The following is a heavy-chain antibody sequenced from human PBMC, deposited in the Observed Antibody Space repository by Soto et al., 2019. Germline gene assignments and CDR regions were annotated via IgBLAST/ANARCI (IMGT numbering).Heavy chain of an antibody. J-gene: IGHJ6*02. CDR3: SMDQCDDEPTDGMDV. Sequence: SETLSLTCTVSGGSISSSSYYWGWIRQPTGKGLEWIGNVYYGGSTYYNPSLKSRVTISVETSKSQFSLKPSSVTAADTAVYYCSMDQCDDEPTDGMDVCGQGTTVTVSS. CDR1: GGSISSSSYY. D-gene: IGHD1-1*01. V-gene: IGHV4-39*07. CDR2: VYYGGST.